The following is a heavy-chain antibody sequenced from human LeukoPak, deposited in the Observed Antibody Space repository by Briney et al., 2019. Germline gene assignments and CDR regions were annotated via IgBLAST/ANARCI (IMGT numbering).Heavy chain of an antibody. D-gene: IGHD6-6*01. Sequence: GGSLRLSCAASGFTFSSFGMSWVRQVPGKGLEWVSSISSGAGSTYYADSVKGRFTISRDNSKNTLYLQMGSLRPEDMAVYYCARALIAARPDSLFDYWGQGTLVTVSS. CDR1: GFTFSSFG. CDR3: ARALIAARPDSLFDY. CDR2: ISSGAGST. J-gene: IGHJ4*02. V-gene: IGHV3-23*01.